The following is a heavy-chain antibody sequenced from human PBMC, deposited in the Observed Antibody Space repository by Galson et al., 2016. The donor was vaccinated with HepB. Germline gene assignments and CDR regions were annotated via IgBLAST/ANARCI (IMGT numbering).Heavy chain of an antibody. J-gene: IGHJ4*02. V-gene: IGHV3-23*01. D-gene: IGHD4-23*01. CDR3: VRDNFADY. Sequence: SLRLSCATSGFTFSDYPMHWVRQAPGKGLQSVSTISTRADGTHYEDSVRGRFTITRDNSKNTLSLQKNNLGAEDTALYFCVRDNFADYWGQGTLVTVSS. CDR1: GFTFSDYP. CDR2: ISTRADGT.